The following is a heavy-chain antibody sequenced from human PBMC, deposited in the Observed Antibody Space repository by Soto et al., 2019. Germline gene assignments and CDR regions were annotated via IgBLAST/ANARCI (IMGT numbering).Heavy chain of an antibody. J-gene: IGHJ4*02. Sequence: SLRLSCAASGFTFTSYGIHWVRQAPGKGLEWVAVIWNDGSNKYYADSVKGRFTISRDDFKNTLYLQMNSLRAEDTAVYYCATSYYSDNPYFDSWGQGALVTSPQ. D-gene: IGHD3-22*01. CDR2: IWNDGSNK. V-gene: IGHV3-33*01. CDR1: GFTFTSYG. CDR3: ATSYYSDNPYFDS.